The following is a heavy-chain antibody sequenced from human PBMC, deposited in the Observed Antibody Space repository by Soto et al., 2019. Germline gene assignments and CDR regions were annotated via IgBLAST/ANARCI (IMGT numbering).Heavy chain of an antibody. J-gene: IGHJ3*02. V-gene: IGHV3-73*01. CDR2: IRSKANSYAT. CDR1: GFTFSGSA. CDR3: TSPMIVVVRDAFDI. D-gene: IGHD3-22*01. Sequence: GGPLRLSCAASGFTFSGSAMHWVRQASGKGLEWVGRIRSKANSYATAYAASVKGRFTISRDDSKNTAYLQMNSLKTEDTAVYYCTSPMIVVVRDAFDIWGQGTMVTVSS.